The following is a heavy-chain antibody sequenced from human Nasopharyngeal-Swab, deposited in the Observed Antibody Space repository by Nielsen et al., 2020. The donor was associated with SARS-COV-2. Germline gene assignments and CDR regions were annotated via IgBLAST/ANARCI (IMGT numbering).Heavy chain of an antibody. V-gene: IGHV3-7*03. J-gene: IGHJ4*02. CDR1: GLTFSSFW. Sequence: GESLKISCAASGLTFSSFWMTWVRQAPGKGLEWVANINQDGSQRNYVDSVKGRFTISRDNAKNSLYLQMNSLRVDDTAVYYCARDPGWLQFDYWGQGTLVTVSS. CDR3: ARDPGWLQFDY. CDR2: INQDGSQR. D-gene: IGHD5-24*01.